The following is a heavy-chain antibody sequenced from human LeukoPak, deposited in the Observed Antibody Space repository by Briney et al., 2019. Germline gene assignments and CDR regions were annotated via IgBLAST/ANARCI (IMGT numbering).Heavy chain of an antibody. Sequence: PSETLSLTCTVSGGSNSSYYWSWIRQPPGKGLEWIGYIYTSGSTNYNPSLKSRVTISVDTSKNQFSLKLSSVTAADTAVYYCARLLPDYYDSSGFFDYWGQGTLVTVSS. CDR3: ARLLPDYYDSSGFFDY. V-gene: IGHV4-4*09. CDR1: GGSNSSYY. D-gene: IGHD3-22*01. CDR2: IYTSGST. J-gene: IGHJ4*02.